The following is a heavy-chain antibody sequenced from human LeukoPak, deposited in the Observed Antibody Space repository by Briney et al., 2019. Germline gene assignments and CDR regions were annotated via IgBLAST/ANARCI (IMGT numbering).Heavy chain of an antibody. CDR3: ANRGGWGWVST. CDR1: GFTFSSYA. CDR2: ISGSGGST. V-gene: IGHV3-23*01. J-gene: IGHJ4*02. Sequence: QAGGSLRLSCAASGFTFSSYAMSWVRQAPGKGLEWVSAISGSGGSTYYADSVKGRFTISRDNSKNTLYLQMNSLRAEDTAVYYCANRGGWGWVSTWGQGTLVTVSS. D-gene: IGHD7-27*01.